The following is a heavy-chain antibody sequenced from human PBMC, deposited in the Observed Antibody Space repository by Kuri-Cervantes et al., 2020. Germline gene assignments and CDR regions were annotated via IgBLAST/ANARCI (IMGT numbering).Heavy chain of an antibody. D-gene: IGHD3-10*01. J-gene: IGHJ4*02. CDR3: AHRGSASLLWFGEPYYFDY. Sequence: SGPTLVKPTETLTLTCTVSGFSLSNARMGVSWIRQPPGKALEWLAHIFSNDEKSYSTSLKSRLTISKDTSKSQVVLTVTNMDPVDTATYYCAHRGSASLLWFGEPYYFDYWGQGTLVTVSS. CDR1: GFSLSNARMG. CDR2: IFSNDEK. V-gene: IGHV2-26*01.